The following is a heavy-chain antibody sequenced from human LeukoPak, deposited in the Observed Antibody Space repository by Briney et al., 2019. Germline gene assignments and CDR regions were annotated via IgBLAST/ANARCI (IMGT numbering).Heavy chain of an antibody. V-gene: IGHV1-24*01. D-gene: IGHD6-13*01. CDR1: GYTVTQLS. J-gene: IGHJ3*01. CDR2: FDPEDGET. Sequence: ASVKVSCKLSGYTVTQLSMHWGRQAPGKGLEWMGRFDPEDGETTYARKFQGRITMTEDTSTDTAYMELSSLRSEDTAVYYCATSLLGYSISPAVDDGLDVWGQGTMVTVPS. CDR3: ATSLLGYSISPAVDDGLDV.